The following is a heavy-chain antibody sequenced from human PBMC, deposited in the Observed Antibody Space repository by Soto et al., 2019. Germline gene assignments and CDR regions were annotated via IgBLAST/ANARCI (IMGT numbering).Heavy chain of an antibody. J-gene: IGHJ4*02. CDR1: GGRNSSYT. Sequence: SSVKVACKASGGRNSSYTISWVRQAPGQGLEWMGRIIPILGIANYAQKFQGRVTITADKSTSTAYMELSSLRSEDTAVYYCASDIVATIFDYWGQGTLVTVSS. D-gene: IGHD5-12*01. CDR3: ASDIVATIFDY. CDR2: IIPILGIA. V-gene: IGHV1-69*02.